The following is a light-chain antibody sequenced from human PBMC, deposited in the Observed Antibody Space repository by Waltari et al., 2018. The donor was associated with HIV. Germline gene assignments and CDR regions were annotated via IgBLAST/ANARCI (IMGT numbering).Light chain of an antibody. Sequence: QSALTQSASVSGSPGQTITIPCTGTSSAVGSYKLVSWYQHHTGKAHKLMMYEVKKRPSGVSNRFSGSKSGNTASLTISGLQAEDEADYYCCSYAGSSTSVVFGGGTKLTVL. CDR3: CSYAGSSTSVV. V-gene: IGLV2-23*02. CDR1: SSAVGSYKL. J-gene: IGLJ2*01. CDR2: EVK.